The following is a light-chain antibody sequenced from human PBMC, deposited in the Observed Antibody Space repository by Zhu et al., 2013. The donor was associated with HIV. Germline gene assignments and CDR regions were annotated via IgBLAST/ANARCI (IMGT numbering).Light chain of an antibody. CDR3: QQYHRDST. J-gene: IGKJ1*01. CDR1: QSVGTW. V-gene: IGKV1-5*01. CDR2: DAS. Sequence: DIQMTQSPSTLSAFAGDRVTITCRASQSVGTWLAWYRQRPGKAPKLLIYDASSLQSGVSSRFSGSGSGTEFTLTVSSLQPDDFATYYCQQYHRDSTFGQGTKVDVK.